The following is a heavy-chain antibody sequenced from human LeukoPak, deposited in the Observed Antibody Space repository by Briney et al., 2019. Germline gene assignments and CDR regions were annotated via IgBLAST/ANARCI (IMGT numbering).Heavy chain of an antibody. CDR3: ARRGGSGSYYFY. D-gene: IGHD3-10*01. CDR2: IYYSGST. CDR1: GGSISSGGYY. J-gene: IGHJ4*02. Sequence: PSQTLSLTCTVSGGSISSGGYYWSWIRQHPGKGQEWIGYIYYSGSTYYNPSLKSRVTISVDTSKNQFSLKLSSVTAADTAVYYCARRGGSGSYYFYWGQGTLVTVSS. V-gene: IGHV4-31*03.